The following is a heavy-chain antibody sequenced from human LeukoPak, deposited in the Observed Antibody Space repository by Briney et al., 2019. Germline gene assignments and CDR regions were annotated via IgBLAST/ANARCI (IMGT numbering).Heavy chain of an antibody. CDR2: MNPNSGRT. V-gene: IGHV1-8*01. J-gene: IGHJ3*02. D-gene: IGHD6-19*01. CDR3: ARVGGIAVAGPGI. CDR1: GYTLTSYD. Sequence: PWASVKVSCKASGYTLTSYDINWVRQATGQGLEWMGWMNPNSGRTGYSQKFQGRITITRNTSISTAYMELSSLRSEDTAVYYCARVGGIAVAGPGIWGQGTMVTVSS.